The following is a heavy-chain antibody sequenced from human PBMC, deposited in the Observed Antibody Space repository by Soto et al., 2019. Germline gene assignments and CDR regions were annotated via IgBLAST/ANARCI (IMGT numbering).Heavy chain of an antibody. Sequence: QVQLVQSGAEVKKPGASVKVSCKASGYTFTSYDINWVRQATGQGLEWMGWMNPNSGNTGYAQKFQGRVTMTRNTSIRNGQMGASRLGSEETGVDFRAGVPLRGRLVVIWLWGQGTLVTVSS. CDR2: MNPNSGNT. V-gene: IGHV1-8*01. D-gene: IGHD3-16*01. CDR3: AGVPLRGRLVVIWL. CDR1: GYTFTSYD. J-gene: IGHJ4*02.